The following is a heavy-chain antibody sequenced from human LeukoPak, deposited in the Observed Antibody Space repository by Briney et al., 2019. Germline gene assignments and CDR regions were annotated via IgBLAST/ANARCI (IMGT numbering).Heavy chain of an antibody. V-gene: IGHV3-66*01. CDR2: IYGGGGT. CDR1: GFTVSSNY. Sequence: GGSLRLSCAASGFTVSSNYMSWVRQAPGKGLEGVSVIYGGGGTYYADSVKGRFTISRDDSKNTLYLQMNSLRAEDTAVYYCAGGVHNYFDSWGQGALVTVSS. CDR3: AGGVHNYFDS. D-gene: IGHD1-1*01. J-gene: IGHJ4*02.